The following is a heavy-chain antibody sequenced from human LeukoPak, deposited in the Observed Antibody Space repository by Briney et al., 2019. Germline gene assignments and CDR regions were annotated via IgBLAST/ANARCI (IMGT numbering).Heavy chain of an antibody. Sequence: PSETLTLTCAVYGGSFSGYYWSWIRQPPGKGLEWIGEINHSGSTNYNPSLKSRVTISVDTSKNQFSLKLSSVTAADTAVYYCARVSGLSGPGDYWGQGTLVTVSS. CDR1: GGSFSGYY. J-gene: IGHJ4*02. V-gene: IGHV4-34*01. CDR3: ARVSGLSGPGDY. CDR2: INHSGST. D-gene: IGHD2-15*01.